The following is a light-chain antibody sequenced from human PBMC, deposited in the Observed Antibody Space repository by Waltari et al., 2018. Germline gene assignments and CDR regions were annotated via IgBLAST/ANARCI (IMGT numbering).Light chain of an antibody. CDR2: GVS. J-gene: IGLJ2*01. V-gene: IGLV2-14*01. CDR1: SSDVGAYNY. Sequence: QSALTQPASVSGSPGQSITISCTGTSSDVGAYNYVSWYQHHPGKPPKLMIYGVSTRPSGVSNRFSGSKSGNTASLTISGVQAEDEADYYCSSYTGSSTLVIFGGGTKLTVL. CDR3: SSYTGSSTLVI.